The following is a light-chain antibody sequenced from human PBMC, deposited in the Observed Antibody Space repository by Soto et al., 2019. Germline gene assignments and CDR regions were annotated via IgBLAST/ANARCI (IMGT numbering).Light chain of an antibody. CDR1: QSVSSTF. Sequence: DIVLMQSPSTLSLSPGERATLSCRASQSVSSTFLSWYQQKPGQAPRLLIFDASSRATGIPDRFSGSGSGTDFTLTISRLEPEDFAVYFCQQYGNSPYTFGPGTKLEI. V-gene: IGKV3-20*01. CDR2: DAS. J-gene: IGKJ2*01. CDR3: QQYGNSPYT.